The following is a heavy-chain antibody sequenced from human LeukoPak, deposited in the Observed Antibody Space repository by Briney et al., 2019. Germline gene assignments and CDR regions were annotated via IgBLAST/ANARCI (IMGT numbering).Heavy chain of an antibody. CDR2: IYTSGAT. CDR1: GGSISSSY. CDR3: ARLGYSSSSTGYYYYMDV. D-gene: IGHD6-6*01. V-gene: IGHV4-4*07. J-gene: IGHJ6*03. Sequence: SETLSLTCTVSGGSISSSYWSWIGQPAGKGRDWIGRIYTSGATSYNPSLKSRVSLSVDKSKNQLSLKVSPVTAADTAVYYCARLGYSSSSTGYYYYMDVWGKGTTVTVSS.